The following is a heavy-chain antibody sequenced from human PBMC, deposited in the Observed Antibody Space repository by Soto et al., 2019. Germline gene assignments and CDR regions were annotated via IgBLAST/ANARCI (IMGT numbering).Heavy chain of an antibody. CDR3: ARAVYSNHVY. V-gene: IGHV4-31*01. J-gene: IGHJ4*02. CDR2: ISNSGRT. D-gene: IGHD4-4*01. Sequence: QVQLQESGPGLVKPSQTLSLTCTVSGASISSGSYYWSWIRQLPGKGLEWIGYISNSGRTYHTPSLKSLVTISVDTSKNQFSLRVSSVTAADTAVYYCARAVYSNHVYWGQGTLVTVSS. CDR1: GASISSGSYY.